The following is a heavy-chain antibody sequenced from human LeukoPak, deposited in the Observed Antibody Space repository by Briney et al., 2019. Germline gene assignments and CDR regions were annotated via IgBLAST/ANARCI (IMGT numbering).Heavy chain of an antibody. J-gene: IGHJ4*02. CDR3: AKDGQGGAHYSY. CDR1: RFTCNSYA. CDR2: LCVRDGNT. D-gene: IGHD3-16*01. Sequence: GGSLSRSCSGSRFTCNSYAMSWVRQAPGRGLEGVSILCVRDGNTYSADSVKGRLTISRDNSKNTLYLQMHGLRAEDTAVYYCAKDGQGGAHYSYWGQGTLVTVSS. V-gene: IGHV3-23*01.